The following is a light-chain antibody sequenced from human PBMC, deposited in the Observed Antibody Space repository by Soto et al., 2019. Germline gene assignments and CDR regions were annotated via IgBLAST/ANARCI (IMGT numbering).Light chain of an antibody. CDR1: QSVSFN. Sequence: EIVMTQSPVTLPVSPGERATLSCRASQSVSFNLAWYQQKPGQTPRLLIYGASTRGTGIPDRISGSGSATEFNLTISSLQSEDFAVYYCQQYSDWPLTFGGGTKVEIK. CDR2: GAS. V-gene: IGKV3-15*01. J-gene: IGKJ4*02. CDR3: QQYSDWPLT.